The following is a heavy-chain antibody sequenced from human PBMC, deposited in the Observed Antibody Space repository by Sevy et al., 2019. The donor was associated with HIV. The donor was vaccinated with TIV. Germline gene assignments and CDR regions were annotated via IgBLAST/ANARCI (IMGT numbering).Heavy chain of an antibody. J-gene: IGHJ6*02. D-gene: IGHD1-7*01. CDR1: GFTFSSYW. CDR3: ARDIPGTTAYYYGMDV. Sequence: GGSLRLSCAASGFTFSSYWMSWVRQAPGKGLEWVANIKQDGSEKYYVDSVKGRFTISRDNAKNSLYLQMNSLRAEDTAVYYCARDIPGTTAYYYGMDVWGQGTTVTVSS. CDR2: IKQDGSEK. V-gene: IGHV3-7*01.